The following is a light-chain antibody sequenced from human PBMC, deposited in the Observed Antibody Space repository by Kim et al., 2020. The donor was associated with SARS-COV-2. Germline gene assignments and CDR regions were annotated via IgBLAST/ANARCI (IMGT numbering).Light chain of an antibody. J-gene: IGLJ2*01. CDR1: SGNSSYA. CDR3: QTWGTVTVV. V-gene: IGLV4-69*01. Sequence: SDKHTRTRGSGNSSYAIAWQQQQPEKGPRFLMKVNSDGSHNKGDGIPDRFSGSSSGAERYLTISSLRSEDEADYYCQTWGTVTVVFGGGTQLTVL. CDR2: VNSDGSH.